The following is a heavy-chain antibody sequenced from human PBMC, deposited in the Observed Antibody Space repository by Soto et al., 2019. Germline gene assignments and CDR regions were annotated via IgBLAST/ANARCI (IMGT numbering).Heavy chain of an antibody. V-gene: IGHV1-3*01. CDR2: INAGNGNT. CDR3: ARDALPTSIAVAPQYHFAY. Sequence: AAVKVSCKASGYTFTSYAMHWVRQAPGQRLEWMGWINAGNGNTKYSQKFQGRVTITRDTSASTAYMELSSLRSEDTAVYYCARDALPTSIAVAPQYHFAYCGQGTLVIVSS. J-gene: IGHJ4*02. CDR1: GYTFTSYA. D-gene: IGHD6-19*01.